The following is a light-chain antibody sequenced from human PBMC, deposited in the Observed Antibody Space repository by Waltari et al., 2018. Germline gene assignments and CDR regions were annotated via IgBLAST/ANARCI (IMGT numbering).Light chain of an antibody. CDR2: DVT. J-gene: IGLJ2*01. CDR3: CSYAGSSTFV. Sequence: QSALTQPASVSGPPGQSLTISCTGTSSDVGCYHYVSWYQQHPGKAPKLMIYDVTKRPSGVSNRFSGSKSGNTASLTISGLQAEDEADYYCCSYAGSSTFVFGGGTKLTVL. V-gene: IGLV2-23*02. CDR1: SSDVGCYHY.